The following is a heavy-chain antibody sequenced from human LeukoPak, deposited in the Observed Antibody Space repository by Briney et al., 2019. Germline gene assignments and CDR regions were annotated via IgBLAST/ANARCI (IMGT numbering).Heavy chain of an antibody. D-gene: IGHD3-22*01. Sequence: KAGGSLRLSCAASGFTFSSRSMNWVRQAPGKGLEWISAITSGSTYIYYADSVKGRFTTSRDNARNSLHLQMDSLRVEDTAVYYCAGILYDTSGYRLDYWGQGTLVTVS. CDR2: ITSGSTYI. J-gene: IGHJ4*02. V-gene: IGHV3-21*01. CDR1: GFTFSSRS. CDR3: AGILYDTSGYRLDY.